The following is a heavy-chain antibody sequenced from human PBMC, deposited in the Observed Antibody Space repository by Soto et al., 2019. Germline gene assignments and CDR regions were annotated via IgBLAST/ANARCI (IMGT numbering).Heavy chain of an antibody. Sequence: PGGSLRLSCAASGFTVSSNYMSWVRQAPGKGLEWVSVIYSGGSTYYADSVKGRFTISRDNAKNTLYLQMHSLRDEDTAVYYCARDGYNGFDYWGQGTLVTVSS. D-gene: IGHD5-12*01. CDR1: GFTVSSNY. J-gene: IGHJ4*02. CDR2: IYSGGST. V-gene: IGHV3-53*01. CDR3: ARDGYNGFDY.